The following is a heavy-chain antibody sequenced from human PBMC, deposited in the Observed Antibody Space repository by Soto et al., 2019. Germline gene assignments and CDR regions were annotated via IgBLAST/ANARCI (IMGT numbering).Heavy chain of an antibody. CDR3: ARGVGGSGLNWFDP. CDR2: IHYSGSA. D-gene: IGHD6-19*01. Sequence: PSETLSLTCTFSGSSIIGDYWTWIRQSPERGLEWMGYIHYSGSANYNPSLNSRLTMSVDRSKSQFSMKLASVTAADTAVYYCARGVGGSGLNWFDPWGQGTLVTVSS. V-gene: IGHV4-59*12. CDR1: GSSIIGDY. J-gene: IGHJ5*02.